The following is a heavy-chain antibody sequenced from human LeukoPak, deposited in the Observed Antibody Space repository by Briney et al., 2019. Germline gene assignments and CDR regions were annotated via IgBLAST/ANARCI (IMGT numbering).Heavy chain of an antibody. CDR1: GFTFSSSG. CDR2: IRYGGSHK. V-gene: IGHV3-30*02. CDR3: AKDWGSGSSPKNLWYFDY. J-gene: IGHJ4*02. Sequence: GGSLRLSCAASGFTFSSSGMHWVRQAPGKGLEWVAFIRYGGSHKYYADSVKGRFTISRDNSKNTLYLQMNSLRAEDTAVYYCAKDWGSGSSPKNLWYFDYWGQGTLVTVSS. D-gene: IGHD3-16*01.